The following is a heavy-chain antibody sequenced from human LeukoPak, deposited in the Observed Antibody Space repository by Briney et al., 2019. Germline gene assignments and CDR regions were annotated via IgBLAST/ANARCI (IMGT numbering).Heavy chain of an antibody. CDR3: VRLGDDYSKSSYYHHYYFMDI. V-gene: IGHV4-39*01. CDR1: GGSISSYY. Sequence: SETLSLTCTVSGGSISSYYWGWVRQPPGKGLEWIGSIYYSGHTYHNPSLKSRVTISVDTSKNQFSLKLSSVTAADTAVYYCVRLGDDYSKSSYYHHYYFMDIWGKGTTVTVSS. D-gene: IGHD4-11*01. CDR2: IYYSGHT. J-gene: IGHJ6*03.